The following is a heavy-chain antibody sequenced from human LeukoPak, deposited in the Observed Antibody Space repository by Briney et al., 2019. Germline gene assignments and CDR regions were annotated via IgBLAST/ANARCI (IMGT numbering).Heavy chain of an antibody. CDR3: ARHPWGIKVADY. V-gene: IGHV5-51*01. D-gene: IGHD3-16*01. Sequence: GESLQISFQGSRYSFTSNWIGWVRQMPGKGLEWMGIIYPGDSETTYSPSFQGQVTISADKSITTAYLQWDSLKASDTAMYYCARHPWGIKVADYWGQGTLVTVSS. CDR1: RYSFTSNW. J-gene: IGHJ4*02. CDR2: IYPGDSET.